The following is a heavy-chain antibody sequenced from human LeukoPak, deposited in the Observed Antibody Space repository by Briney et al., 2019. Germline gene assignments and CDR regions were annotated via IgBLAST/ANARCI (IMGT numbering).Heavy chain of an antibody. Sequence: HPGGSLRLSCAASGFTFSSYWMSWVRQAPGKGLEWVANIKQDGSEKYYVDSVKGRFTISRDNAKNSLYLQMNSLRAEDTAVYYCARERWELSPRNNWFDPWGQGTLVTVSS. J-gene: IGHJ5*02. V-gene: IGHV3-7*01. CDR3: ARERWELSPRNNWFDP. CDR2: IKQDGSEK. D-gene: IGHD1-26*01. CDR1: GFTFSSYW.